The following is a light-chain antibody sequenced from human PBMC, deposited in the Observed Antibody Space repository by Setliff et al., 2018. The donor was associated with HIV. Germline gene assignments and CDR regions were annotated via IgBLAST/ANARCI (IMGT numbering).Light chain of an antibody. Sequence: VLTQPPSVSGAPGQRVTISCTGSSSNIGAGYDVHWYQQFPGTAPKLLVYGNSNRPSGVPDRFSGSKSGTSASLAITGLQAEDEADYYCQSYDSSLSALYVFGTGTKVAVL. CDR2: GNS. CDR1: SSNIGAGYD. CDR3: QSYDSSLSALYV. J-gene: IGLJ1*01. V-gene: IGLV1-40*01.